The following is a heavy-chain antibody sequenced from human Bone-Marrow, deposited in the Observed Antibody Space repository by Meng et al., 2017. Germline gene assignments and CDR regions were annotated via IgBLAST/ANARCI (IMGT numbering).Heavy chain of an antibody. CDR1: GFTFSSYE. Sequence: GESLKISCVASGFTFSSYEMNWVRQAPGKGLEWLSYISSSGSTKNYADSVKGRFTISRDNAKNSLYLQMNSLRGEDTAVYYCARDPRRRSYYYNGMDVWGQGTTVTVSS. CDR3: ARDPRRRSYYYNGMDV. D-gene: IGHD5-24*01. J-gene: IGHJ6*02. CDR2: ISSSGSTK. V-gene: IGHV3-48*03.